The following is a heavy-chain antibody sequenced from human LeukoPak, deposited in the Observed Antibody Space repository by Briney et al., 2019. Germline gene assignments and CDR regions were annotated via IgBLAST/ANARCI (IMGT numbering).Heavy chain of an antibody. D-gene: IGHD3-10*01. CDR1: GYTLTELF. J-gene: IGHJ4*02. V-gene: IGHV1-24*01. Sequence: ASVKVSCKVSGYTLTELFMHWVRQAPGKGLEWMGGFDPEDGETIYAQKFQGRVTMTEDTSTDTAYMELSSLRSEDTAVYYCATSDYGSGSYREHDYWGQGTLVTASS. CDR2: FDPEDGET. CDR3: ATSDYGSGSYREHDY.